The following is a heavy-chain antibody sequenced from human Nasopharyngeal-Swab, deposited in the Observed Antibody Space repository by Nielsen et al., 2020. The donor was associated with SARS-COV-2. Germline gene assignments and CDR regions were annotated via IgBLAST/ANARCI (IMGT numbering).Heavy chain of an antibody. V-gene: IGHV1-46*01. D-gene: IGHD1-14*01. CDR2: INPSGGST. Sequence: ASVKVSCKASGYTFTGHNMHWVRQAPGQGLEWMGIINPSGGSTSYAQKFQGRVTMTRDTSTSTVYMELSSLRSEDTAVYYCARDKRSATRGTIDAFDIWGQGTMVTVSS. J-gene: IGHJ3*02. CDR1: GYTFTGHN. CDR3: ARDKRSATRGTIDAFDI.